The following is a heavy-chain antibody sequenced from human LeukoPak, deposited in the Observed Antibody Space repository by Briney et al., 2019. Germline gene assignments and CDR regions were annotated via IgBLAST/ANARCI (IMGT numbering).Heavy chain of an antibody. V-gene: IGHV3-30*18. Sequence: GGSLRLSCAASGFTFSSYGMHWVRQAPGKGLEWVAVISYDGSNKYYADSVKGRFTISRDNSKNTLYLQMNSLRAEDTAVYYCAKDLAKYAYCGGDCRGPSDYWGQGTLVTVSS. CDR2: ISYDGSNK. CDR1: GFTFSSYG. CDR3: AKDLAKYAYCGGDCRGPSDY. J-gene: IGHJ4*02. D-gene: IGHD2-21*02.